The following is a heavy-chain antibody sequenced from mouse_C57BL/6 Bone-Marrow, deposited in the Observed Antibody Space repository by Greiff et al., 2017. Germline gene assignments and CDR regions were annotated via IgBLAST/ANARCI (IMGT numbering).Heavy chain of an antibody. CDR3: ARKGLLPLYYYAMDY. CDR1: GYTFTSYG. D-gene: IGHD2-3*01. Sequence: QVQLQQSGAELARPGASVKLSCKASGYTFTSYGISWVKQRTGQGLEWIGEIYPRSGNTYYNEKFKGKATLTADKSSSTAYMELRSLTSEYSAVYFCARKGLLPLYYYAMDYWGQGTSVTVSS. CDR2: IYPRSGNT. J-gene: IGHJ4*01. V-gene: IGHV1-81*01.